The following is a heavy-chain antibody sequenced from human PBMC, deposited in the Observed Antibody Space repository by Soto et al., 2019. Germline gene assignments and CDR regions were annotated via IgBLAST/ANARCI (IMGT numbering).Heavy chain of an antibody. CDR3: ARDVRRMVRSFFDY. D-gene: IGHD3-10*01. J-gene: IGHJ4*02. CDR2: IIPILGIT. V-gene: IGHV1-69*04. CDR1: GGTFSSYT. Sequence: GASVKVSCKASGGTFSSYTISWVRQAPGQGLEWMGRIIPILGITNYAQKFQGRVTITADKSTSTAYMELRSLRSDDTAVYYCARDVRRMVRSFFDYWGQGTLVTVSS.